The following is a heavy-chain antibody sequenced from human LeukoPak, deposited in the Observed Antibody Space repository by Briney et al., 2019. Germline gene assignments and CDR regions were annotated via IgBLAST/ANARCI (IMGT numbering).Heavy chain of an antibody. D-gene: IGHD6-19*01. CDR2: IYYSGST. V-gene: IGHV4-59*01. J-gene: IGHJ4*02. CDR3: ARETAVAGVDY. Sequence: SETLSLTCTVSGDSISSYYWSWIRQPPGKGLEWIGYIYYSGSTNYNPSLKSRVTISVDTSKNQFSLKLSSVTAADTAVYYCARETAVAGVDYWGQGTLVTVSS. CDR1: GDSISSYY.